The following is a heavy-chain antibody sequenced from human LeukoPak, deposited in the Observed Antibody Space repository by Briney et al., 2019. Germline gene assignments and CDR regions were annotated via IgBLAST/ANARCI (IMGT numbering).Heavy chain of an antibody. D-gene: IGHD4-17*01. V-gene: IGHV3-48*03. CDR1: EFTFSSYE. CDR3: AKSWSTVTAFDY. Sequence: GGSLRLSCAASEFTFSSYEMNWVRQAPGKGLEWVSYISSSGSTILYADSVKGRFTISRDNSKNTLYLQMNSLRAEDTAVYYCAKSWSTVTAFDYWGQGTLVTVSS. CDR2: ISSSGSTI. J-gene: IGHJ4*02.